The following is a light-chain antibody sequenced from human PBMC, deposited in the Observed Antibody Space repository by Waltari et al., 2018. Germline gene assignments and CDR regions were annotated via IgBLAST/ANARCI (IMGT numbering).Light chain of an antibody. V-gene: IGKV1-39*01. CDR1: QNIYSY. J-gene: IGKJ1*01. CDR3: QQTSSPPQT. CDR2: ATS. Sequence: IQMTQSPSSLSASVGDRITITCRSSQNIYSYLNWYQQKPGRAPELLIYATSSLLSGVPSRFSGRGSGTDFTLTIINLQPEDIATYYCQQTSSPPQTFGQGTKVE.